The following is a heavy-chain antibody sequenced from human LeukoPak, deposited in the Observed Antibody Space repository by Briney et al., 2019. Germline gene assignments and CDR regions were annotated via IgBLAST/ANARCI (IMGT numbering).Heavy chain of an antibody. Sequence: PGGSLRLSCVASGFTFGKYWMSWVRQAPGRGLEWVSSINSRSNYIYYADSVKGRFTISRDNAKESLYLQMNSLRAEDTALYFCARDKVSVIPALDYWGQGTLVIVSS. CDR1: GFTFGKYW. V-gene: IGHV3-21*01. D-gene: IGHD2/OR15-2a*01. CDR2: INSRSNYI. J-gene: IGHJ4*02. CDR3: ARDKVSVIPALDY.